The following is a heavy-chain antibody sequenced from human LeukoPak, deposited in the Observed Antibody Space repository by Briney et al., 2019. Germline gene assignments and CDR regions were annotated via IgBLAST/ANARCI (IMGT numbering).Heavy chain of an antibody. CDR3: ARVDDLDAFDT. CDR2: IADDGSNK. V-gene: IGHV3-30*04. Sequence: GGSLRLSCAASGFTFSSYAMHWVRQAPGKGLEWVAVIADDGSNKYYADSVKGRFTISRDNSNNTLYLQMNSLRVEDAAVYYCARVDDLDAFDTWGQGTLVTVSS. CDR1: GFTFSSYA. D-gene: IGHD2-2*03. J-gene: IGHJ3*02.